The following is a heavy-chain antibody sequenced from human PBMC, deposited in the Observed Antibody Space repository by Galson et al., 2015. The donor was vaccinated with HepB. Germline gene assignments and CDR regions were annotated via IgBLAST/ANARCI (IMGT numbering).Heavy chain of an antibody. Sequence: SVKVSCKASGGTFSSYAISWVRQAPGQGLEWMGGIIPIFGIANYAQKFQGRVTITADKSTSTAYMELSSLRSEDTAVYYCAREYQGCCYDSSGYYCYFDYWGQGTLVTVSS. CDR2: IIPIFGIA. J-gene: IGHJ4*02. CDR3: AREYQGCCYDSSGYYCYFDY. D-gene: IGHD3-22*01. V-gene: IGHV1-69*10. CDR1: GGTFSSYA.